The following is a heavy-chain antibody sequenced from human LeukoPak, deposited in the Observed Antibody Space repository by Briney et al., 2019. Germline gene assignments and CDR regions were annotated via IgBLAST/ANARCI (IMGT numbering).Heavy chain of an antibody. D-gene: IGHD6-13*01. Sequence: PSETLSLTCAVYGGSFSGYYWSWIRQPPGKGLEWIGEINHSGSTNYNPSLKSRVTMSVDTSKNQFSLKLSSVTAADTAVYYCARCRESSSWYCYWFDPWGQGTLVTVSS. J-gene: IGHJ5*02. CDR1: GGSFSGYY. CDR3: ARCRESSSWYCYWFDP. V-gene: IGHV4-34*01. CDR2: INHSGST.